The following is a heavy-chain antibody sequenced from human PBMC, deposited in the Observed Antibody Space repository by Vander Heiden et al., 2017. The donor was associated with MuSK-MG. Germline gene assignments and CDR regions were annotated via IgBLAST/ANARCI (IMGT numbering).Heavy chain of an antibody. Sequence: QVQLVQSGAEVKKPGASVKDSCKASGYTFTSYAMHWVRQAPGQRLEWMGWINAGNGNTKYSQKFQGRVTITRDTSASTAYMELSSLRSEDTAVYYCARDPVGATRGADLADYWGQGTLVTVSS. CDR2: INAGNGNT. CDR3: ARDPVGATRGADLADY. V-gene: IGHV1-3*01. D-gene: IGHD1-26*01. CDR1: GYTFTSYA. J-gene: IGHJ4*02.